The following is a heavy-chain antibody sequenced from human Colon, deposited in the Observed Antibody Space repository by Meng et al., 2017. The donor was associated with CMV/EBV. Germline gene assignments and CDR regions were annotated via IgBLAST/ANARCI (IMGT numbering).Heavy chain of an antibody. J-gene: IGHJ6*02. CDR2: IYSNGRI. CDR1: GGSIRGHY. D-gene: IGHD3-10*01. CDR3: GRAGARGVPMDV. V-gene: IGHV4-4*07. Sequence: QVQLQGSGPGLLKPSETLSLTCTVSGGSIRGHYWTWIRRPAGEGLQWLGRIYSNGRIDENYSLRSRVTISVDTSKNQLSLRLTSVTAADTAVYYCGRAGARGVPMDVWGRGTLVTVSS.